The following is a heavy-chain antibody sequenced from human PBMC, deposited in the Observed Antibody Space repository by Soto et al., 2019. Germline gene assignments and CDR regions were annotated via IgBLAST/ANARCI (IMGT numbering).Heavy chain of an antibody. V-gene: IGHV4-59*01. Sequence: SETLSLSCTVSGGSISSYYWSWIRQPPGKGLEWIGYIYYSGSTNYNPSLKSRVTTSVDTSKNQFSLKLSSVTAADTAVYYCARDLGSSGPLDYWGQGTLVTVS. J-gene: IGHJ4*02. CDR2: IYYSGST. CDR1: GGSISSYY. CDR3: ARDLGSSGPLDY. D-gene: IGHD6-6*01.